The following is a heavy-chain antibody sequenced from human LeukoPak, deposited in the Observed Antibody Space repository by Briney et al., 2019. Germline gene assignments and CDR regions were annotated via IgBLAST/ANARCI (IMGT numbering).Heavy chain of an antibody. CDR2: ISSSTSTI. Sequence: GGSLRLSCAASGFTFSSYEMNWVRQAPGKGLEWVSYISSSTSTIYFADSVKGRFTISRDNAKNSLYLQMNSLRAEDTAIYYCVLRGAVAAADFWGQGTLVTVSS. V-gene: IGHV3-48*03. CDR1: GFTFSSYE. J-gene: IGHJ4*02. D-gene: IGHD6-19*01. CDR3: VLRGAVAAADF.